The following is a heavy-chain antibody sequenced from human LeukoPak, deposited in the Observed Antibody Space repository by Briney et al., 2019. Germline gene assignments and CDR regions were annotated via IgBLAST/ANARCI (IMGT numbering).Heavy chain of an antibody. CDR2: IHADGVGT. Sequence: GGSLRLSCAASGFPFNTQDTRCVRQAPGKGLEWVSSIHADGVGTFYADSVRGRFTISRDNSKNTLDLQMNSLRVEDTAVYYCGKGRVSEWGQGTLVTVSS. CDR1: GFPFNTQD. CDR3: GKGRVSE. D-gene: IGHD6-19*01. J-gene: IGHJ4*02. V-gene: IGHV3-23*01.